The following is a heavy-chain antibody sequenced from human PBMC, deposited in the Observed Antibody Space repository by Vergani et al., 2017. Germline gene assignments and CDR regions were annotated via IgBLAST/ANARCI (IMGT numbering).Heavy chain of an antibody. D-gene: IGHD6-19*01. CDR1: GGTFGTYG. Sequence: QVQLVQSGAEVKKPGSSVKVSCKASGGTFGTYGFNWVRQAPGQGLEWVGGIFPIYGIANYGRKFQGRVTITADEATSTLYMELGGLRSDDTAVYYCARWRIAVAGFRGDYYYGMDVWGQGTTVTVSS. J-gene: IGHJ6*02. CDR3: ARWRIAVAGFRGDYYYGMDV. CDR2: IFPIYGIA. V-gene: IGHV1-69*01.